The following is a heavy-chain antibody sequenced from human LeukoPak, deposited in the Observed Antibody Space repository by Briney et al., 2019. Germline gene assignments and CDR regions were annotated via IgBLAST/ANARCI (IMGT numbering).Heavy chain of an antibody. CDR2: ISSSSSYI. D-gene: IGHD2-15*01. J-gene: IGHJ5*02. Sequence: GGSLRLSCAASGFTFSSYNMNWVRQAPGKGLEWVSSISSSSSYIYYADSVKGRFTISRANAKNSLYLQMNSLRAEDTALYYCARSGCSGGSCYFFSWFDPWGQGTLVTVSS. V-gene: IGHV3-21*04. CDR1: GFTFSSYN. CDR3: ARSGCSGGSCYFFSWFDP.